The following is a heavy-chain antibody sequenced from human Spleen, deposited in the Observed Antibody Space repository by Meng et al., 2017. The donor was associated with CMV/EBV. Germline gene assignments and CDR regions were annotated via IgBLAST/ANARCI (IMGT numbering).Heavy chain of an antibody. CDR3: ASGPGYYDILTGHTALDY. Sequence: LSLTCAVYGGSFSGYYWSWVRQAPGKGLEWVSYISSSGSTIYYADSVKGRFTISRDNAKNSLYLQMNGLRAEDTAVYYCASGPGYYDILTGHTALDYWGQGTLVTVSS. CDR2: ISSSGSTI. D-gene: IGHD3-9*01. V-gene: IGHV3-11*04. CDR1: GGSFSGYY. J-gene: IGHJ4*02.